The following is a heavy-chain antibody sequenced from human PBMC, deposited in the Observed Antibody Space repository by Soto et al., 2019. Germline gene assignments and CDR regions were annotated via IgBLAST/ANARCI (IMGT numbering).Heavy chain of an antibody. V-gene: IGHV3-23*01. CDR2: ISGSGGST. Sequence: LRLSCAASGFTFSSYAMSWVRQAPGKGLEWVSAISGSGGSTYYADSVKGRFTISRDNSKNTLYLQMNSLRAEDTAVYYCAKPVAGGYCSGGSCYRRYYYYYGMDVWGQGTTVTVSS. D-gene: IGHD2-15*01. CDR1: GFTFSSYA. J-gene: IGHJ6*02. CDR3: AKPVAGGYCSGGSCYRRYYYYYGMDV.